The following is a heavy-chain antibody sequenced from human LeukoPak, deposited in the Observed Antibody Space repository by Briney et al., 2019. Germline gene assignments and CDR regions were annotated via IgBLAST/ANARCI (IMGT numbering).Heavy chain of an antibody. V-gene: IGHV3-21*01. J-gene: IGHJ4*02. CDR2: ISSGSSYI. CDR1: GFTFSSYS. Sequence: PGGSLRLSCAASGFTFSSYSMNWVRQAPGKGLEWVSSISSGSSYIYYADSVKGRFTISRDNAKNSLYLQMNSLRAEDTAVYYCARGSFDYWGQGTLATVSS. CDR3: ARGSFDY.